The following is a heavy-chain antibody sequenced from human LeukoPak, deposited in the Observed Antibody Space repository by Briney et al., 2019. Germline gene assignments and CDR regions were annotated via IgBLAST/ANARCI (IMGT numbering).Heavy chain of an antibody. CDR1: GYTFTGYY. CDR2: INPNSGGT. V-gene: IGHV1-2*02. D-gene: IGHD2-2*01. CDR3: ARGYCSSTSCYDYFDY. J-gene: IGHJ4*02. Sequence: ASVKVSCKASGYTFTGYYMHWVRQAPGQGLEWMGWINPNSGGTNYAQKFQGRVTMTRDTSISTAYMEPSRLRSDDTAVYYCARGYCSSTSCYDYFDYWGQGTLVTVSS.